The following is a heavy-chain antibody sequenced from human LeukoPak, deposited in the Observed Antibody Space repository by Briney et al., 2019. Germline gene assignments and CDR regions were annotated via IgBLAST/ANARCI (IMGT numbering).Heavy chain of an antibody. CDR2: IIPIFGTA. D-gene: IGHD3-3*01. V-gene: IGHV1-69*05. CDR1: GGTFSSYA. J-gene: IGHJ4*02. CDR3: AREGGRFTIFGVVKEFDY. Sequence: SVKVSCKASGGTFSSYAISWVRQAPGQGLEWMGGIIPIFGTANYAQKFQGRVTITTDESTSTAYMELSSLRSDDTAVYYCAREGGRFTIFGVVKEFDYGGQGTLVTVSS.